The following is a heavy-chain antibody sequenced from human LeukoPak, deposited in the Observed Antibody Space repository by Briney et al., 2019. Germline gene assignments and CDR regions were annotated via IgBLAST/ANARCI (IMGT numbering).Heavy chain of an antibody. CDR1: GFTFSTYS. CDR2: ISSNSYYI. J-gene: IGHJ4*02. D-gene: IGHD3-10*01. Sequence: GGSLRLSCAASGFTFSTYSMNWVRQAPGKGLEWVSAISSNSYYIYYADSVKGRFTISRDNAKNSLYLQMNSLRAEDTAVYYCARPGVTMVRGVIKDFDYWGQGTLVTVSS. V-gene: IGHV3-21*01. CDR3: ARPGVTMVRGVIKDFDY.